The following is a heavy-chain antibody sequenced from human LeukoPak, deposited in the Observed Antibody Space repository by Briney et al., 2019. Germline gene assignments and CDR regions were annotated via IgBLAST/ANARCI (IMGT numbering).Heavy chain of an antibody. CDR3: ARGGYDSSGYYYHYYYCMDV. CDR1: GYTFTSYD. D-gene: IGHD3-22*01. J-gene: IGHJ6*03. Sequence: ASVKVSCKASGYTFTSYDINWVRQATGQGLEWMGWMNPNSGNTGYAQKFQGRVTMTRNTSISTAYMELSSLRSEDTAVYYCARGGYDSSGYYYHYYYCMDVWGKGTTVTVSS. CDR2: MNPNSGNT. V-gene: IGHV1-8*01.